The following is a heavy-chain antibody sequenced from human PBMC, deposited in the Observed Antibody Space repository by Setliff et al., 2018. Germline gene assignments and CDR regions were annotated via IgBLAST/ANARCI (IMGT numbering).Heavy chain of an antibody. D-gene: IGHD2-21*01. CDR3: AHIAGGGNSPRHDY. CDR1: GFSLSTSLVG. Sequence: SGPTLVNPTQTLTLTCTFSGFSLSTSLVGVGWIRQPSGKALEWLALIYWNDEKRYSPSLKSRLTITKDTSKNQVVLTMTNMDPVDTATYYCAHIAGGGNSPRHDYWGQGTLVTVSS. J-gene: IGHJ4*02. V-gene: IGHV2-5*01. CDR2: IYWNDEK.